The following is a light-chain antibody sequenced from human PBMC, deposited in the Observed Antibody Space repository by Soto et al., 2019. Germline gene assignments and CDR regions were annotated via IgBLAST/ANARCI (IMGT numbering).Light chain of an antibody. V-gene: IGKV3-20*01. Sequence: EIVLTQSPGTLSLSPGERATLSCWASQSVSSNFLAWYQQKPGQAPRLLIYGASSRATGIPDRFSGSGSGADFTLTISRLEPEDFAVYYCQQYGSSPKTCGQGTKVEIQ. CDR3: QQYGSSPKT. CDR2: GAS. CDR1: QSVSSNF. J-gene: IGKJ1*01.